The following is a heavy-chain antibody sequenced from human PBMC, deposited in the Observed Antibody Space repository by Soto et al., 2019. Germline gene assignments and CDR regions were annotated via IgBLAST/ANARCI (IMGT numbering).Heavy chain of an antibody. D-gene: IGHD1-20*01. CDR3: ARPPVGISMKLAAFEI. V-gene: IGHV3-30-3*01. CDR2: ISHDGSSQ. Sequence: LVESGGGVVQPGRSLRLSCEASGFGFRGYAMHWVRQAPGKGPEWVAVISHDGSSQFYTDSVKGRFYISRDNSRNKMFLQMNSLRPEDTAVYYCARPPVGISMKLAAFEIWGQGTMVTVSS. CDR1: GFGFRGYA. J-gene: IGHJ3*02.